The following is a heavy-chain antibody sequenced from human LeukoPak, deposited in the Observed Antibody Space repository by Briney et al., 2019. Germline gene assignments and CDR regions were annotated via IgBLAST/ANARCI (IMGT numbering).Heavy chain of an antibody. J-gene: IGHJ4*02. V-gene: IGHV3-74*01. CDR3: ARDVGAAAFDY. D-gene: IGHD6-13*01. CDR1: GFTVGTNW. Sequence: GGSLRLSCAASGFTVGTNWMRWVSQAPGKGLGWVSRINSVGSSTSYADSVKGRFTTTRDNAKNTLYLQMNSLRAEDTAVYYCARDVGAAAFDYWGQGTLVTVSS. CDR2: INSVGSST.